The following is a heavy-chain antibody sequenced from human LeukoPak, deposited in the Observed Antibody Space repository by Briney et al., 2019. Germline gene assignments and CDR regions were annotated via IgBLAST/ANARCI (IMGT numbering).Heavy chain of an antibody. CDR2: ISWNSGSI. V-gene: IGHV3-9*01. CDR3: SKKGQADNDGKPD. CDR1: GFTFDDYA. Sequence: GGSLRLSCAASGFTFDDYAMHWVRQAPGKGLEWVSGISWNSGSIEYADSVKGRFTISRDNAKNSLYLQMNSLRAEDTAVYYCSKKGQADNDGKPDWGQGTLVTVSS. D-gene: IGHD1-1*01. J-gene: IGHJ4*02.